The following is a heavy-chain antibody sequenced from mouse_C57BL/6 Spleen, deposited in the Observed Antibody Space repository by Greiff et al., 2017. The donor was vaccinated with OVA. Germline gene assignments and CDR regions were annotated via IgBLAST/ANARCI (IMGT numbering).Heavy chain of an antibody. CDR3: ARYDYDGDYYAMDY. Sequence: EVQLKQSGPGLVKPSQSLSLTCSVTGYSITSGYYWNWIRQFPGNKLEWMGYISYDGSNNYNPSLKNRISITRDTSKNQFFLKLNSVTTEDTATYYCARYDYDGDYYAMDYWGQGTSVTVSS. V-gene: IGHV3-6*01. CDR1: GYSITSGYY. CDR2: ISYDGSN. J-gene: IGHJ4*01. D-gene: IGHD2-4*01.